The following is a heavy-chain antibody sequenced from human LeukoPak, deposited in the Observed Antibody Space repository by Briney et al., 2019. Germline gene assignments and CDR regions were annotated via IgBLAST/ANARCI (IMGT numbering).Heavy chain of an antibody. J-gene: IGHJ4*02. CDR3: ARSPYDSSGYYSGFDY. V-gene: IGHV3-30-3*01. D-gene: IGHD3-22*01. CDR2: ISYDGSNK. CDR1: GFTFSSYA. Sequence: HPGGSLRLSCAASGFTFSSYAMHWVRQAPGKGLEWVAVISYDGSNKYYADSVKGRFTISRDNSKNTLYLQMNSLRAEDTAVYYCARSPYDSSGYYSGFDYWGQGTLVTVSS.